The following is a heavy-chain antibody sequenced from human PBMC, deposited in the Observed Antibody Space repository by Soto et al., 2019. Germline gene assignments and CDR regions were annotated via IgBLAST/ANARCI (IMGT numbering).Heavy chain of an antibody. D-gene: IGHD2-21*01. CDR3: TRDLNHDCGP. CDR2: MNPDGSEQ. CDR1: GFTFSDYW. V-gene: IGHV3-7*04. J-gene: IGHJ5*02. Sequence: EVHLVESGGALVQPGGSLRLSCAASGFTFSDYWMTWVRQTPGKGLEGVANMNPDGSEQYYLDSEKGRFTISRDNAKNSLYLQMNNLRGEDTAVYYCTRDLNHDCGPWGQGTQVIVSS.